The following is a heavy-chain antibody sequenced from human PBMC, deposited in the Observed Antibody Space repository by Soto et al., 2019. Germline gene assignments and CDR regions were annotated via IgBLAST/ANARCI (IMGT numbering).Heavy chain of an antibody. CDR1: GGTFSSYA. D-gene: IGHD3-9*01. V-gene: IGHV1-69*06. CDR3: AAARDILTRLASAHVANYGMDV. J-gene: IGHJ6*02. CDR2: IIPIFGTA. Sequence: ASVKVSCKASGGTFSSYAISWVRQAPGQGLEWMGGIIPIFGTANYAQKFQGRVTITADKSTSTAYMELSSLRSEDTAVYYCAAARDILTRLASAHVANYGMDVWGQGTTVTVSS.